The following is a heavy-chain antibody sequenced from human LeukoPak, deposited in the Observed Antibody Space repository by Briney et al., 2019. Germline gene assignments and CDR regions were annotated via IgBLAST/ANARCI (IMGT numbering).Heavy chain of an antibody. CDR2: ISAYNGNT. V-gene: IGHV1-18*01. D-gene: IGHD3-3*01. Sequence: GASVKVSCKASGYTFTSYGISWVRQAPGQGLEWMGWISAYNGNTKYAQKLQGRVTMTTDTSTSTAYMELRSLRSDDTAVYYCARDYYYDFWSGYYDLYYYGMDVWGQGTTVTVSS. CDR3: ARDYYYDFWSGYYDLYYYGMDV. J-gene: IGHJ6*02. CDR1: GYTFTSYG.